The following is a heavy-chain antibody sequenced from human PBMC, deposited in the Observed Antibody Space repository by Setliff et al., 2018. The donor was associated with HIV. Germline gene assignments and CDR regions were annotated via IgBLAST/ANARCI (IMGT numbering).Heavy chain of an antibody. J-gene: IGHJ4*02. CDR3: ARDLSTHWSGYSLGF. CDR2: INPKFGGT. CDR1: GYTFTDYY. Sequence: ASVKVSCKASGYTFTDYYFHWVRQAPGQGLEWMGWINPKFGGTLYAQKFRGRVAMTRDMSINTVYVELSSLSSDDTAVYYCARDLSTHWSGYSLGFWGPGTLVTVSS. V-gene: IGHV1-2*02. D-gene: IGHD3-3*01.